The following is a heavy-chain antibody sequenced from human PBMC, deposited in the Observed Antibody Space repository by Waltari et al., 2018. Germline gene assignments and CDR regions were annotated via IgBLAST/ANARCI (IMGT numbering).Heavy chain of an antibody. CDR3: ARVSTYYYGSGSYGY. J-gene: IGHJ4*02. Sequence: QVQLQQWGAGLLKPSETLSLTCAVYGGSFSGYYWSWIRQPPGKGLEWIGEINHSGSTNYNPSLKSRVTISVDTSKNQFSLKLSSVTAADTAVYYCARVSTYYYGSGSYGYWGQGTLVTVSS. CDR2: INHSGST. V-gene: IGHV4-34*01. D-gene: IGHD3-10*01. CDR1: GGSFSGYY.